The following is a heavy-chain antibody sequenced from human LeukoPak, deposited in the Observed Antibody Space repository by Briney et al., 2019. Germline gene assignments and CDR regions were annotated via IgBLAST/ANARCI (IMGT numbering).Heavy chain of an antibody. CDR1: GGHFDMYA. V-gene: IGHV1-69*01. Sequence: SVKVSCKGFGGHFDMYAISWVRQAPRQGLEWMGGIIPIFGTANYAQKFQGRVTITADESTSTAYMELSSLRSEDTAVYHCARSSGSYVGLFDYWGQGTLVTVSS. CDR2: IIPIFGTA. D-gene: IGHD1-26*01. CDR3: ARSSGSYVGLFDY. J-gene: IGHJ4*02.